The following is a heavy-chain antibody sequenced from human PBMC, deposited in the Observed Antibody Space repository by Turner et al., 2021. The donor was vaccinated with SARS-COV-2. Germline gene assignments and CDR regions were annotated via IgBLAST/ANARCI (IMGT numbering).Heavy chain of an antibody. Sequence: QLQLVQSGAEVKKPGASVKVSCKVSGYTRIELSMHWVRQAPGKGLEWMGGFDPEDGETIYAQKFQGRVTMTEDTSTDTAYMELSSLRSEDTAVYYCATGTPLGYQNWFDPWGQGTLVTVSS. D-gene: IGHD2-2*01. V-gene: IGHV1-24*01. CDR2: FDPEDGET. J-gene: IGHJ5*02. CDR1: GYTRIELS. CDR3: ATGTPLGYQNWFDP.